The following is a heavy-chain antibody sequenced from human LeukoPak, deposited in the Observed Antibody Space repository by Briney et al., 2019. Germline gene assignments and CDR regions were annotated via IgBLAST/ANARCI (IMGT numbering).Heavy chain of an antibody. CDR2: IRYDGSNK. V-gene: IGHV3-30*02. D-gene: IGHD6-13*01. J-gene: IGHJ5*02. CDR1: GFTFSSYG. CDR3: AKDRQQLVTA. Sequence: GGSLRLSCAASGFTFSSYGMHWVRQAPCKGLEWVAFIRYDGSNKYYADSVKGRFTISRDNSKNTLYLQRNSLRAEDTAVYYCAKDRQQLVTAWGQGTLVTVSS.